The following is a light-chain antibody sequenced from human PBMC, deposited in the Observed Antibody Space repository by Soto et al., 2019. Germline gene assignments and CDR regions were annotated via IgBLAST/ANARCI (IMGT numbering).Light chain of an antibody. CDR2: DVR. Sequence: QSVLTQPRSGSVSPGQSVTISCTGTSSDVGYYNYVSWYQQHPGKAPKLMISDVRERPSGVPDRFSGSKSGNTASLTISGLQAEDEADYYCSSYAGSYTYVFGTGTKVTVL. CDR3: SSYAGSYTYV. V-gene: IGLV2-11*01. J-gene: IGLJ1*01. CDR1: SSDVGYYNY.